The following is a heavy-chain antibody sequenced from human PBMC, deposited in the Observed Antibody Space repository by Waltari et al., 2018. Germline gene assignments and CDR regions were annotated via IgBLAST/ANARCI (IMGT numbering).Heavy chain of an antibody. J-gene: IGHJ4*02. CDR1: GYSFVDHY. Sequence: QVQLVQSGAEVKRPGAPVKVSCKASGYSFVDHYKHWVRQAPGQGLEWMGWLNPNTGGTNYAQKFQGRVTMTRDTSISTAYMELSRLNSDDTAMFFCVRDLPRYSTNWDGDFWGQGTLVTVST. CDR2: LNPNTGGT. CDR3: VRDLPRYSTNWDGDF. V-gene: IGHV1-2*02. D-gene: IGHD6-13*01.